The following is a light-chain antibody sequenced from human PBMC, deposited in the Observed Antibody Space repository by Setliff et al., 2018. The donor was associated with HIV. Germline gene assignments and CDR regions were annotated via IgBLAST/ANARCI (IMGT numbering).Light chain of an antibody. V-gene: IGLV2-14*01. Sequence: QSALTQPASVSGSPGQSITISCTGTSSDVGGYNYVSWYQQYPGKAPKLMISEVRNRASGVSSRFSGSKSGNTASLTISGLQTEDEGDYYCSSYTSSSTLVFGTGTKVTVL. CDR1: SSDVGGYNY. CDR2: EVR. J-gene: IGLJ1*01. CDR3: SSYTSSSTLV.